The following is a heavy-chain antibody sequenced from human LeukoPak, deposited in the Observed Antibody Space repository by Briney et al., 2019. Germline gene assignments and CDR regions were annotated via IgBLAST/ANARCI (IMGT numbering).Heavy chain of an antibody. CDR2: IYYSGST. D-gene: IGHD3-16*01. Sequence: SETLSLTCTVSGGSISSSSYYWGWIRQPPGKGLEWIGSIYYSGSTYYNPSLKSRVTISVDTSKNQFSLKLSSVTAADTAVYYCASAPSGSNPSLYYYGMDVWGQGTTVTVSS. V-gene: IGHV4-39*07. J-gene: IGHJ6*02. CDR1: GGSISSSSYY. CDR3: ASAPSGSNPSLYYYGMDV.